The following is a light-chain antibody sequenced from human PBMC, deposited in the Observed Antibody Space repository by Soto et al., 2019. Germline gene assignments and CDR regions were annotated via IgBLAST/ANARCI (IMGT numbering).Light chain of an antibody. CDR3: QVSDSSGDHQV. CDR1: NLGSTT. J-gene: IGLJ1*01. CDR2: DDT. Sequence: SYELTQPPSVSVAAGQTARITCGGNNLGSTTVHWYQQKPGQAPVLVVYDDTDRPSGIPERFSGSNSGNTATLTIAWVEAGDEADYYCQVSDSSGDHQVFGSGTKVTVL. V-gene: IGLV3-21*02.